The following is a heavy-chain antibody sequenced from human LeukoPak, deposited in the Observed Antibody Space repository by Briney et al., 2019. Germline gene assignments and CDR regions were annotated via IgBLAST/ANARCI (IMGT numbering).Heavy chain of an antibody. V-gene: IGHV4-59*01. Sequence: SETLSLTCTVSGGSINDYYWMWIRQSPGRGLEWIGYIYSNGGTRYNPSLKSRFITSIDTSENRFSLELTSVSAADAAVYYCARETPAAGYFDNWGQGIPVTVSS. CDR2: IYSNGGT. CDR3: ARETPAAGYFDN. CDR1: GGSINDYY. J-gene: IGHJ4*02. D-gene: IGHD6-13*01.